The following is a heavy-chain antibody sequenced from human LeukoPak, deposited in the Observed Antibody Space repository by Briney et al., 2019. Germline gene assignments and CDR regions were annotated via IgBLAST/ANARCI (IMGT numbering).Heavy chain of an antibody. CDR3: ARGGAARGRFEN. V-gene: IGHV3-7*01. Sequence: GGSLRLSCVASGFPFNVQTMSWVRQAPGKGLDWVASMREDGSEINYVDSVKGRFTISRDNPKNSLYLQMNSLRAEDTAVCYCARGGAARGRFENWGQGTLVTVSS. J-gene: IGHJ4*02. CDR1: GFPFNVQT. CDR2: MREDGSEI. D-gene: IGHD6-25*01.